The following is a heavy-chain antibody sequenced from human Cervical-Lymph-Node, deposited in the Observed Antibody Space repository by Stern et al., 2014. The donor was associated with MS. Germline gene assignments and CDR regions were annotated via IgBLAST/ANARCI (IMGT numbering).Heavy chain of an antibody. CDR3: ARDLADYRYYFDS. CDR2: LNPATVAT. J-gene: IGHJ4*02. CDR1: GYTFTDYY. D-gene: IGHD4-11*01. Sequence: VQLVESGTDVKKPGASAKVSCEASGYTFTDYYIHWVRQAPGQGLEWMGGLNPATVATAYAQNFQGRVTMTRDTSITTAYMILSRLSSDDTAVYYCARDLADYRYYFDSWGPGTLVTVSS. V-gene: IGHV1-2*02.